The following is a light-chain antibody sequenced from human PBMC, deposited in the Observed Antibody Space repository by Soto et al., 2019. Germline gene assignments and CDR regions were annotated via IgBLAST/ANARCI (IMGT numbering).Light chain of an antibody. CDR3: QSFDSSLSGVV. J-gene: IGLJ2*01. V-gene: IGLV1-40*01. CDR2: GNS. Sequence: QAVVTQPPSVSGAPGQRVTISCTGSSSNIGAGYDVHWYQQLPGTAPKLLMYGNSNRPSGVPDRFSGSKSGTSASLAITGLQAEDEADYHCQSFDSSLSGVVFGGGTQLTVL. CDR1: SSNIGAGYD.